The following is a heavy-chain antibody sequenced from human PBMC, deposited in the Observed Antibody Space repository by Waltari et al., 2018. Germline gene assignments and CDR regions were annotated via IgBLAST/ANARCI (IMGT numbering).Heavy chain of an antibody. Sequence: EVQLLESGGGLVQPGGSLRLSCAASGFTFSSYAMSWVRQAPGKGLEWVSAISGSGGSTYNADSVKGRFTIARDNSKNTRYLQMNSLRAEDTAVYYCAKTPDRNYDFWSGYLFDYWGQGTLVTVSS. CDR2: ISGSGGST. J-gene: IGHJ4*02. CDR1: GFTFSSYA. CDR3: AKTPDRNYDFWSGYLFDY. D-gene: IGHD3-3*01. V-gene: IGHV3-23*01.